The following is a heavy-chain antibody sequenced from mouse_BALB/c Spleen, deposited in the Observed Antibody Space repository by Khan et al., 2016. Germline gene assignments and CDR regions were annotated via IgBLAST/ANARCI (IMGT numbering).Heavy chain of an antibody. CDR1: GFSFSNYA. V-gene: IGHV5-6-5*01. CDR2: ISSGGST. CDR3: AREGYGNCGD. D-gene: IGHD2-10*02. Sequence: EVELVESGGGLVKPGGSLKLSCAASGFSFSNYAMSWVRQTPEKRLEWVASISSGGSTYFPDSVKGRFIITRDNAGNLVYMQMSSLRSEHTAMYYCAREGYGNCGDGGQGTTLTVSS. J-gene: IGHJ2*01.